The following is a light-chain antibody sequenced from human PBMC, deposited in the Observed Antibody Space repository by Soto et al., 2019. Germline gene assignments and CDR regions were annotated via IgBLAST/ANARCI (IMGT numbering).Light chain of an antibody. Sequence: DIQMTQSPSSLSASVGDRVTITCQASQDIQTYINWYQHTPGKAPKLLIFDASNLQPGVASRFSGRASGTDFFLTISSLHPEDFATYFCQQHHDFPYTFGQGTKLDIK. CDR3: QQHHDFPYT. J-gene: IGKJ2*01. V-gene: IGKV1-33*01. CDR2: DAS. CDR1: QDIQTY.